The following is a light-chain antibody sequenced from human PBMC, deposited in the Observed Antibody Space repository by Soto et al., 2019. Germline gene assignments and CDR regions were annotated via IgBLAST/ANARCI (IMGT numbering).Light chain of an antibody. CDR2: KVS. Sequence: DIQLTQSPSTLSASVGDSVTITCRTSQTISDWLAWYQQKPGKAPKLLVYKVSTLQNGVPSRFRGSGSGTEFTLTINSLQPDDFATYYCQQYHSFPTWAFGQGTNV. CDR3: QQYHSFPTWA. CDR1: QTISDW. J-gene: IGKJ1*01. V-gene: IGKV1-5*03.